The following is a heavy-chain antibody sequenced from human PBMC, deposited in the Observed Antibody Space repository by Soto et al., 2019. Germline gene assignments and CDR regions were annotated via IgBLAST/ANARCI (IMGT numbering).Heavy chain of an antibody. Sequence: SETLSLTCTVSGGTIRSGGYYWSWIRQHPGKGLEWIGYIYYSGSTYYNPSLKSRVTISVDTSKNQFSLKLSSVTAADTAVYYCARETAMPPGYYFDYWGQGTLVTVSS. CDR2: IYYSGST. CDR3: ARETAMPPGYYFDY. V-gene: IGHV4-31*03. D-gene: IGHD5-18*01. J-gene: IGHJ4*02. CDR1: GGTIRSGGYY.